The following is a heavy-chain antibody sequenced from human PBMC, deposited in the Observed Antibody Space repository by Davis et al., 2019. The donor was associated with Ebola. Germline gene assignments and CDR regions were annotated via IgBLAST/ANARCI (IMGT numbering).Heavy chain of an antibody. CDR2: FDPEDGET. CDR1: GYTLTELS. V-gene: IGHV1-24*01. CDR3: VTDRYSSGRNGA. J-gene: IGHJ4*02. D-gene: IGHD6-19*01. Sequence: AASVQVSCKVSGYTLTELSMHWVRQAPGKGLEGMGDFDPEDGETIYAQKFQGRVTMTEDTSTDTAYMELSSLRSEDTAVYYCVTDRYSSGRNGAWGQGTLVTVSS.